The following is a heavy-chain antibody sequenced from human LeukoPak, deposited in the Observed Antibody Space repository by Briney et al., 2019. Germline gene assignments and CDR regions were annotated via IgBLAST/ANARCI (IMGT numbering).Heavy chain of an antibody. CDR2: IRYDGSNK. J-gene: IGHJ4*02. D-gene: IGHD3-9*01. V-gene: IGHV3-30*02. Sequence: GGSLRLSCAASGFTFSSYGMHWVRQAPGKGLEWVAFIRYDGSNKYYADSVKGRFTISRDNSKNSLYLQMNSLRAKDTAVYYCSRVVQDVTGADYWGQGTLVIVSS. CDR1: GFTFSSYG. CDR3: SRVVQDVTGADY.